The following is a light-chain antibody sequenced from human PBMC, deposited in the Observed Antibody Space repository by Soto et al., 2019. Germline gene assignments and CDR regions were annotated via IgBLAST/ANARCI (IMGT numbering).Light chain of an antibody. CDR1: QSVSSSY. CDR3: QQYGSSPRT. V-gene: IGKV3-20*01. Sequence: EIVLTQSPGTLSLSPGERATLSCRASQSVSSSYLAWYQQKPGQAPRLLIYGASSRATGMPDMFSGSGSGTDFSLTISLLEPEDFAVYYGQQYGSSPRTFGQGIKVDIK. J-gene: IGKJ1*01. CDR2: GAS.